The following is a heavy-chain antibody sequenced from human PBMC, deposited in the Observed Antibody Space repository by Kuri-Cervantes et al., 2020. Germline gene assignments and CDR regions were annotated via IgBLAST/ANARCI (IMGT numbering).Heavy chain of an antibody. CDR2: ISNDGSYK. CDR3: AKVGSGYYFDY. Sequence: GGSLRLSCAASGFTFSSYGMHWVRQAPGKGLEWVAVISNDGSYKSYADTVKGRFTISRDNPKNTLYLQMNSLRAEDTAVYYCAKVGSGYYFDYWGQGTLVTVSS. V-gene: IGHV3-30*18. J-gene: IGHJ4*02. D-gene: IGHD3-22*01. CDR1: GFTFSSYG.